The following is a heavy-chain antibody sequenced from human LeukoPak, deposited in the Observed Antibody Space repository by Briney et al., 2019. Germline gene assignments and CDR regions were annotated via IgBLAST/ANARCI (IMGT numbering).Heavy chain of an antibody. CDR2: INPSGGST. Sequence: ASVKVSCKASGYTFTGYYMHWVRQAPGQGLEWMGIINPSGGSTSYAQKFQGRVTMTRDTSTSTVYMELSSLRSDDTAVYYCARLGRYCSGCSCRRPDAFDIWGQGTMVTVSS. D-gene: IGHD2-15*01. CDR3: ARLGRYCSGCSCRRPDAFDI. V-gene: IGHV1-46*01. CDR1: GYTFTGYY. J-gene: IGHJ3*02.